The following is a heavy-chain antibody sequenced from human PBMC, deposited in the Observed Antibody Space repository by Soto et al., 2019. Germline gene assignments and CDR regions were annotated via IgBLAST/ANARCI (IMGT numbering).Heavy chain of an antibody. V-gene: IGHV3-53*01. CDR2: IYSGGST. CDR3: ARDRVESGYPEYFQH. Sequence: GGSQRLSCAASGFTVSSNDMSWVRQAPGKGLEWVSVIYSGGSTYYADSVKGRFTISRDNSKNTLYLQMNSLRAEDTAVYYCARDRVESGYPEYFQHWGQGTLVTVSS. J-gene: IGHJ1*01. D-gene: IGHD3-22*01. CDR1: GFTVSSND.